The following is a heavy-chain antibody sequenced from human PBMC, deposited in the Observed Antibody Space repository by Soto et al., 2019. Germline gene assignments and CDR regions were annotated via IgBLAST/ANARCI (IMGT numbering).Heavy chain of an antibody. V-gene: IGHV1-18*01. J-gene: IGHJ4*02. CDR1: GYAFSHYG. CDR2: IGPYNGKT. Sequence: QVQLVQSGAEVKRPGASVQVSCKASGYAFSHYGIGWVRLAPGQGLEWMGWIGPYNGKTNYAQKLQGRVTMTTDTSTNTAYMELRSLRSDDTAVYYCARDLDGSGSYYTDFWGQGTLVTVSS. CDR3: ARDLDGSGSYYTDF. D-gene: IGHD3-10*01.